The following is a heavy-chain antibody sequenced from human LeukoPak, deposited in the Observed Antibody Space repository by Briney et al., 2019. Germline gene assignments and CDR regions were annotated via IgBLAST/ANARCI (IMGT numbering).Heavy chain of an antibody. D-gene: IGHD3-3*01. CDR2: IYYSGST. CDR3: AREIFGVASPYWYFDL. V-gene: IGHV4-61*01. Sequence: SETLSLTCTVSGGSISSSSYYWGWIRQPPGKGLEWIGYIYYSGSTNYNPSLKSRVTISVDTSKNQFSLKLSSVTAADTAVYYCAREIFGVASPYWYFDLWGRGTLVTVSS. CDR1: GGSISSSSYY. J-gene: IGHJ2*01.